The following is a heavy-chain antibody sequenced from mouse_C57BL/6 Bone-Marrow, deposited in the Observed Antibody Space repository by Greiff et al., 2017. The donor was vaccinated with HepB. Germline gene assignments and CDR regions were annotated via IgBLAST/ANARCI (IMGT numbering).Heavy chain of an antibody. CDR1: GFTFSSYA. D-gene: IGHD1-1*01. J-gene: IGHJ2*01. Sequence: EVKLMESGGGLVKPGGSLKLSCAASGFTFSSYAMSWVRQTPEKRLEWVATISDGGSYTYYPDNVKGRFTISRDNAKNNLYLQMSHLKSEDTAMYYCAREGGIYLEYYFDYWGQGTTLTVSS. V-gene: IGHV5-4*01. CDR2: ISDGGSYT. CDR3: AREGGIYLEYYFDY.